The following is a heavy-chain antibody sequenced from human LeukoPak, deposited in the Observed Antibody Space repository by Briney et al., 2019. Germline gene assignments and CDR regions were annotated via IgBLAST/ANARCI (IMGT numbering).Heavy chain of an antibody. CDR1: GYTFSSYY. Sequence: GASVKVPCKASGYTFSSYYIHWVRQAPGQGLEWMGKVNPNGGSTDYAQKFQGRITMTRDMSTSTVYMELSSLRSEDTAVYYCARAGYDFWSGYSTNFDYWGQGTLVTVSS. D-gene: IGHD3-3*01. V-gene: IGHV1-46*01. J-gene: IGHJ4*02. CDR2: VNPNGGST. CDR3: ARAGYDFWSGYSTNFDY.